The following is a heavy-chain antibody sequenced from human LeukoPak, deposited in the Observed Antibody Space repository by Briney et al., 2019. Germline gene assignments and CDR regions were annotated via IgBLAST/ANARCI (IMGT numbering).Heavy chain of an antibody. CDR2: INPNSGGT. CDR1: GYTFTGYY. CDR3: ARAPPFTDGYGMDV. Sequence: ASVKVSCKASGYTFTGYYMHWVRQAPGQGLEWMGWINPNSGGTNYAQKFQGWVAMTRDTSISTAYMELSRLRSDDTAVYYCARAPPFTDGYGMDVWGKGTTVTVSS. D-gene: IGHD3-16*01. V-gene: IGHV1-2*04. J-gene: IGHJ6*04.